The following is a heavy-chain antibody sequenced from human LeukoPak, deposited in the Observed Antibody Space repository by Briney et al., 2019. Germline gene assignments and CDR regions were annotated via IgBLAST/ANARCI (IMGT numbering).Heavy chain of an antibody. CDR2: IIPIFGTA. CDR1: GGTFSSYA. J-gene: IGHJ3*02. Sequence: GASVKVSCKATGGTFSSYAISWVRQAPGQGLEWMGGIIPIFGTANYAQKFQGRVTITADESTSTAYMELSSLRSEDTAVYYCARDPVAAAKEDAFDIWGQGTMVTVSS. D-gene: IGHD6-13*01. CDR3: ARDPVAAAKEDAFDI. V-gene: IGHV1-69*13.